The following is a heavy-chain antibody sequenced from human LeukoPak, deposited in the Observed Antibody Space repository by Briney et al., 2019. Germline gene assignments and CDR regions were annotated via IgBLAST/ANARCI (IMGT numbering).Heavy chain of an antibody. Sequence: PARSLTHYCSAPRFPLSPYGMPWVHQAPAKALDWVAVISYDGSNKYYADSVKGRFTISRDNSKNTLYLQMNSLRAEDTAVYYCAKLPSRYSSSWYHYWGQGTLATVSS. CDR2: ISYDGSNK. D-gene: IGHD6-13*01. CDR1: RFPLSPYG. CDR3: AKLPSRYSSSWYHY. J-gene: IGHJ4*02. V-gene: IGHV3-30*18.